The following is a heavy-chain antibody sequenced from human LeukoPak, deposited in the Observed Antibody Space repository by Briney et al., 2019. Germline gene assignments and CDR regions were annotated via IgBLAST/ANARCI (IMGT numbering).Heavy chain of an antibody. J-gene: IGHJ4*02. CDR3: ARGAYCSSINCYGFDY. Sequence: SETLSLTCIVSGGSISSSNQYWGWIRQPPGKGLEWIGNIYYSGSTYYNSSLKSRVTISVDTSKNQFSLKLSSVTAADTAVYYCARGAYCSSINCYGFDYWGQGTQVTASS. CDR2: IYYSGST. V-gene: IGHV4-39*01. D-gene: IGHD2-2*01. CDR1: GGSISSSNQY.